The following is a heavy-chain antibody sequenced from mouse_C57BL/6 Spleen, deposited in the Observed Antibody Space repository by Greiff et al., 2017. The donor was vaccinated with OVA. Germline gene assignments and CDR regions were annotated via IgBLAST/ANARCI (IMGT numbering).Heavy chain of an antibody. CDR2: IYPGNGDT. Sequence: QVQLQQSGAELVRPGASVKMSCKASGYTFTSYHMHWVKQTPRQGLEWIGAIYPGNGDTSYNQKFKGKATLTVDKSSSTAYMQLSSLTSEDSAVYFCARGGDSSGYIYYFDDWGQGTTLTVSS. CDR1: GYTFTSYH. V-gene: IGHV1-12*01. CDR3: ARGGDSSGYIYYFDD. D-gene: IGHD3-2*02. J-gene: IGHJ2*01.